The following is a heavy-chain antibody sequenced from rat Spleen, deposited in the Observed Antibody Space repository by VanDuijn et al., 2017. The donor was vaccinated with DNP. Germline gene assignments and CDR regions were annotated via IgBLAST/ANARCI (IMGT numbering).Heavy chain of an antibody. D-gene: IGHD1-4*01. CDR3: AGRPPPTRGPFDY. V-gene: IGHV5-7*01. CDR1: GFTFSNYY. CDR2: ISTNGSRT. Sequence: EVQLVESGGGPVQPGRSLKLSCAASGFTFSNYYMAWVRQAPKKGLEWVATISTNGSRTYYPDSVKGRFTISRDNAKSRLYLQMNSLKSEDTATYYCAGRPPPTRGPFDYWGQGVTVAVSS. J-gene: IGHJ2*01.